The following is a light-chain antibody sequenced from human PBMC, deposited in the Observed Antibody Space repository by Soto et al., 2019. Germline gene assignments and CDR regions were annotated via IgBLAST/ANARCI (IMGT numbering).Light chain of an antibody. V-gene: IGKV2-30*01. CDR3: MHGTHWPPT. J-gene: IGKJ1*01. CDR1: QSLAYSDGRAY. Sequence: EVVMTQSPLSLPVTLGQPASISCRSSQSLAYSDGRAYLSWVHQRPGQSPRRLISKASNRDSGVQDRFSASGAGTDFTLQINRVEAEDVGIYYCMHGTHWPPTFGRGTRVEIE. CDR2: KAS.